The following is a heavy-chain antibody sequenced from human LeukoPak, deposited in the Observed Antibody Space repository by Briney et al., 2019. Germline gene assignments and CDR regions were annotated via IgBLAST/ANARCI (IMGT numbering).Heavy chain of an antibody. CDR2: ISYDGSNK. CDR3: ARDEGLVLAGAFDI. Sequence: GRSLRLSCAASGFTFSSYAMHWVRQAPGKGLEWVAVISYDGSNKYYADSVKGRFTISRDNSKNTLYLQMNSLRAEDTAVYYCARDEGLVLAGAFDIWGQGTMVTVSS. CDR1: GFTFSSYA. J-gene: IGHJ3*02. V-gene: IGHV3-30-3*01. D-gene: IGHD2-8*02.